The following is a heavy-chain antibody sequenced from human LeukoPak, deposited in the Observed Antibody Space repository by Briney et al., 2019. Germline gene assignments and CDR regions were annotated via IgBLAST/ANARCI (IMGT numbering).Heavy chain of an antibody. Sequence: SVKVSCKASGGTFSSYAISWVRQAPGQGLEWMGRIIPIFGIANYAQKFQGRVTITADKSTSTAYMELSSLRSEDTAVYYCARDLSGVVNIHYGMDVWGQGTTVTVSS. CDR2: IIPIFGIA. CDR3: ARDLSGVVNIHYGMDV. CDR1: GGTFSSYA. V-gene: IGHV1-69*04. D-gene: IGHD3-3*01. J-gene: IGHJ6*02.